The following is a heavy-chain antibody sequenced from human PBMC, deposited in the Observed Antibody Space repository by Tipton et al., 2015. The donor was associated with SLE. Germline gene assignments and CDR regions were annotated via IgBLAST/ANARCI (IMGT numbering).Heavy chain of an antibody. CDR1: GFSFNTYW. J-gene: IGHJ4*02. Sequence: SLRLSCVASGFSFNTYWMSWVRQAPGKGLEWVANVKHDGSEKNYVDSVKGRFTISRDNADNSLYLQMDSLRAEDRGVYYCVAEPCSSASCYTKEDYFDYWGQGTLVAVSS. CDR3: VAEPCSSASCYTKEDYFDY. V-gene: IGHV3-7*01. D-gene: IGHD2-2*02. CDR2: VKHDGSEK.